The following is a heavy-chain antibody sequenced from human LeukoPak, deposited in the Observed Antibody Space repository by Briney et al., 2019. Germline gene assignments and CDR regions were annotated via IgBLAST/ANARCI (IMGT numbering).Heavy chain of an antibody. CDR1: GYTFTNYY. CDR2: NNPSGCST. V-gene: IGHV1-46*01. J-gene: IGHJ3*02. CDR3: ARWLWSSGWPDAFDI. D-gene: IGHD6-19*01. Sequence: SVKASCKASGYTFTNYYMHWVRQAPGQGREGMGINNPSGCSTSYAQKFQGRVTMNSDTSTSPVYMELSRLSSEETAVYYCARWLWSSGWPDAFDIWGQGTMVAVSS.